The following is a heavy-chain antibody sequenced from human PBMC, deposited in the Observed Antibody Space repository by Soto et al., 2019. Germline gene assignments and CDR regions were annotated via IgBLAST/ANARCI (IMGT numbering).Heavy chain of an antibody. J-gene: IGHJ4*02. CDR3: ARDSHRSYSSGWRYFDY. CDR2: IIPIFGTA. D-gene: IGHD6-19*01. Sequence: QVQLVQSGAEVKKPGSSVKVSCKASGGTFSSYAISWVRQAPGQVLEWMGGIIPIFGTANYAQKFQGRVTITADESTSTAYMELSSLRSEDTAVYYCARDSHRSYSSGWRYFDYWGQGTLVTVSS. CDR1: GGTFSSYA. V-gene: IGHV1-69*01.